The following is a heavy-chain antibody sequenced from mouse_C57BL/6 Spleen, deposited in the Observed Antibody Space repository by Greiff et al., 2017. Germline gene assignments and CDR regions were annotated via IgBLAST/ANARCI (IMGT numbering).Heavy chain of an antibody. CDR3: ARDSFAY. V-gene: IGHV1-26*01. J-gene: IGHJ3*01. CDR2: INPNNGGT. CDR1: GYTFTDYY. Sequence: EVKLQQSGPELVKPGASVKISCKASGYTFTDYYMNWVKQSHGKSLEWIGDINPNNGGTSYNQKFKGKATLTVDKSSSTAYMELRSLTSEDSAVYYCARDSFAYWGQGTLVTVSA.